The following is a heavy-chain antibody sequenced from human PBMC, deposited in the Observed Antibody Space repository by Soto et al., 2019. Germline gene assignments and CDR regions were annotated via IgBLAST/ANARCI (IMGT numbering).Heavy chain of an antibody. D-gene: IGHD2-2*01. V-gene: IGHV4-34*01. CDR1: GGSFSGYY. J-gene: IGHJ5*02. CDR2: SNHSGST. CDR3: ARGPCCSSTSCYPKKIYRQIANWFDP. Sequence: PSETLSLTCAVYGGSFSGYYWSWIRQPPGKGLGWVGESNHSGSTNYNPSTKSRVTISVDTSKNQFSLKLSSVTAADPAVYYCARGPCCSSTSCYPKKIYRQIANWFDPWGQGTLVTVSS.